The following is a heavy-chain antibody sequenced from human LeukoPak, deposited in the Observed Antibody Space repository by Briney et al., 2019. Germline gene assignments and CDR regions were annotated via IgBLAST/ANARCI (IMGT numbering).Heavy chain of an antibody. D-gene: IGHD3-3*01. CDR3: ARLRSGRYYYYGMDV. V-gene: IGHV1-8*01. CDR1: GYTFTSYD. CDR2: MNPNSGNT. Sequence: ASVKVSCKASGYTFTSYDINWVRQATGQGLEWMGWMNPNSGNTGYAQKFQGRVTMTRNTSISTAYMELSSLRPEDTAVYYCARLRSGRYYYYGMDVWGQGTTVTVSS. J-gene: IGHJ6*02.